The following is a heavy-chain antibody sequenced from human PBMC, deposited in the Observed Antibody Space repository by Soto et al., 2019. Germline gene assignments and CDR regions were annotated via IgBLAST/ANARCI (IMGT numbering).Heavy chain of an antibody. Sequence: ASVKVSCKASGYTFTSYGITWVRQAPGQGLEWMRWISAYNGNTNYAQKLQGRVTMTTDTSTTTAYMELRSLRSDDTAVYYCARTDSRPQDFDYWGQGTLVTVSS. V-gene: IGHV1-18*01. J-gene: IGHJ4*02. CDR1: GYTFTSYG. D-gene: IGHD6-13*01. CDR3: ARTDSRPQDFDY. CDR2: ISAYNGNT.